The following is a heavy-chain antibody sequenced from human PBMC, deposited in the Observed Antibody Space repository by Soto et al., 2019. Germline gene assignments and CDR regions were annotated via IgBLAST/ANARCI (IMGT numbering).Heavy chain of an antibody. J-gene: IGHJ4*02. Sequence: EVQLLESGGGLVQPGGSLRLSCAASGFTFSSYAMSWVRQAPGMGLEWVSAISGSGGSTYYADSVKGRFTISRDNSKNTLYMQMNSLRAEDTAVYYCAKFVDTAMVLDYWGQGPLVTVSS. CDR1: GFTFSSYA. CDR3: AKFVDTAMVLDY. V-gene: IGHV3-23*01. CDR2: ISGSGGST. D-gene: IGHD5-18*01.